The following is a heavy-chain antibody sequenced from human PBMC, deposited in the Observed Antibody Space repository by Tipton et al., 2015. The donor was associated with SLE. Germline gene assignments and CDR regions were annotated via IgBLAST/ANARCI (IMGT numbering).Heavy chain of an antibody. Sequence: TLSLTCTVSGGSISSNNFFWSWLRQHPGKGLEWIGYIYYSGSAFYNPSLKSRVTMSVDTSKNQFFMRLSSATAADTAVHYCARRHSSLDALDIWGQGTMITVSS. V-gene: IGHV4-31*03. CDR1: GGSISSNNFF. J-gene: IGHJ3*02. CDR2: IYYSGSA. D-gene: IGHD6-13*01. CDR3: ARRHSSLDALDI.